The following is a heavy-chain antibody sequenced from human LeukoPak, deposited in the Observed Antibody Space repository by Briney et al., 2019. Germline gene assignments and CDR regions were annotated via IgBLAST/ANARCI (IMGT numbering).Heavy chain of an antibody. J-gene: IGHJ6*03. D-gene: IGHD3-10*01. Sequence: KPSETLSLTCTVSGGSISSYYWSWIRQPPGKGLEWIGYIYYSGSTNYNPSLKSRVTISVDTSKNQFSLKLSSVTAADTAVYYCARAGAPTRRNYYGSGSWPDHYYYYYYMDVWGKGTTVTVSS. V-gene: IGHV4-59*12. CDR2: IYYSGST. CDR1: GGSISSYY. CDR3: ARAGAPTRRNYYGSGSWPDHYYYYYYMDV.